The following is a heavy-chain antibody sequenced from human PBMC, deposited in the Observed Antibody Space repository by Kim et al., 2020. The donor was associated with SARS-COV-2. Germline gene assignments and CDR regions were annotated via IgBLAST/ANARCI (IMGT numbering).Heavy chain of an antibody. CDR2: ISSSSSYI. V-gene: IGHV3-21*01. CDR1: GFTFSSYS. J-gene: IGHJ4*02. CDR3: ARFTNRDEKLVDY. Sequence: GGSLRLSCAASGFTFSSYSMNWVRQAPGKGLEWVSSISSSSSYIYYADSVKGRFTISRDNAKNSLYLQMNSLRAEDTAVYYCARFTNRDEKLVDYWGQGTLVTVSS. D-gene: IGHD3-3*01.